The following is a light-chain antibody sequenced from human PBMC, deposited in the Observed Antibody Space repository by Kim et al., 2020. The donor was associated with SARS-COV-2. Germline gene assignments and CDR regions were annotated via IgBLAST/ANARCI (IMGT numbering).Light chain of an antibody. Sequence: ALGQTVRITCQGDSLRSYYATWYQPKPGQAPILVIYGKNNRPSGIPDRFSGSSSGNTASLTITGTQAGDEADYYCNSRDSNENVFFGGGTQLTVL. V-gene: IGLV3-19*01. CDR2: GKN. CDR3: NSRDSNENVF. CDR1: SLRSYY. J-gene: IGLJ2*01.